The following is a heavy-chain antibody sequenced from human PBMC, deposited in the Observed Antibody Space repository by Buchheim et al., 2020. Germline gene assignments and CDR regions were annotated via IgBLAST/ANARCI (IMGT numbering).Heavy chain of an antibody. CDR1: GGSFSGYY. J-gene: IGHJ4*02. Sequence: QVQLQQWGAGLLKPSETLSLTCAVYGGSFSGYYWSWIRQPPGKGLEWIGEINHSGSTNYNPSLKSRVTISVDTSKNQFYLKLSSVTAADTAVYYCARETARPFEDYFDYWGQGTL. CDR3: ARETARPFEDYFDY. CDR2: INHSGST. V-gene: IGHV4-34*01. D-gene: IGHD6-25*01.